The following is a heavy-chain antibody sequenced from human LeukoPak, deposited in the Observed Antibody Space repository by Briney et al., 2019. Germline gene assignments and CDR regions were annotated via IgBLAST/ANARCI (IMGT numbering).Heavy chain of an antibody. J-gene: IGHJ3*02. D-gene: IGHD2-15*01. CDR2: IKQDGREK. CDR1: GFTFSIYW. Sequence: PGGSLRLSCAASGFTFSIYWMSWVRQAPGKGLEWVANIKQDGREKYYVGSVKGRFTISRDNAKNSLYLQMNSLRAEDTAVYYCTRSDCSGGGCYSVRAFDIWGQGTMVAVSS. CDR3: TRSDCSGGGCYSVRAFDI. V-gene: IGHV3-7*01.